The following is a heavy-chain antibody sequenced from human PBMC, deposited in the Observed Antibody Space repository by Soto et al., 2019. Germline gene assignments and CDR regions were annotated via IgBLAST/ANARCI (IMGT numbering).Heavy chain of an antibody. CDR2: IIPIFGTA. CDR3: AREKRDTAMVTDY. Sequence: GASVKVSCKASGGTFSSYAISWVRQAPGQGLEWMGGIIPIFGTASYAQKFQGRVTITADKSTSTAYMELSSLRSEDTAVYYCAREKRDTAMVTDYWGQGTLVTVSS. V-gene: IGHV1-69*06. J-gene: IGHJ4*02. CDR1: GGTFSSYA. D-gene: IGHD5-18*01.